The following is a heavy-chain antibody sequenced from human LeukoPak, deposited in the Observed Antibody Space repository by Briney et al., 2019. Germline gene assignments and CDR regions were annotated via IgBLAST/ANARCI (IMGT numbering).Heavy chain of an antibody. CDR2: ISGSGGST. CDR1: GFTVSSNY. D-gene: IGHD3-10*01. CDR3: AKGAMIRGVTLYDD. Sequence: GGSLRLSCAASGFTVSSNYMSWVRQAPGKGLEWVSGISGSGGSTYYGDSVKGRLTISRDNSKNTLYLQMNSLRAEDTAVYYCAKGAMIRGVTLYDDWGQGTLVTVSS. J-gene: IGHJ4*02. V-gene: IGHV3-23*01.